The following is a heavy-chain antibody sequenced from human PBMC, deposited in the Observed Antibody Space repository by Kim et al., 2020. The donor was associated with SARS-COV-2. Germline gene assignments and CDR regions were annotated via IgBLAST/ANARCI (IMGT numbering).Heavy chain of an antibody. D-gene: IGHD5-18*01. J-gene: IGHJ4*02. V-gene: IGHV3-43*01. CDR3: AKAGDTAMDTYYFDY. Sequence: YYADSVKGRFTISRDNSKTSLYLQMNSLRTEDTALYYCAKAGDTAMDTYYFDYWGQGTLVTVSS.